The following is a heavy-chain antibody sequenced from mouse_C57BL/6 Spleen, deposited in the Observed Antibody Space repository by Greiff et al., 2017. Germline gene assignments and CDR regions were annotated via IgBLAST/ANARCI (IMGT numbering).Heavy chain of an antibody. Sequence: EVHLVESGGGLVKPGGSLKLSCAASGFTFSDYGMHWVRQAPEKGLEWVAYISSGSSTIYYADTVKGRFTISRDNAKNTLFLQMTSLRSEDTAMYYCARGDYYGGSPCYFDVWGTGTTVTVSS. CDR2: ISSGSSTI. CDR3: ARGDYYGGSPCYFDV. D-gene: IGHD1-1*01. V-gene: IGHV5-17*01. J-gene: IGHJ1*03. CDR1: GFTFSDYG.